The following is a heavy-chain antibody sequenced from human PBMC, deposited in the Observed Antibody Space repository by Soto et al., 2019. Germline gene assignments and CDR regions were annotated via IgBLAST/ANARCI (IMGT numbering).Heavy chain of an antibody. CDR2: IIPIFGTA. V-gene: IGHV1-69*13. CDR1: GGTFSSYA. D-gene: IGHD3-9*01. CDR3: ARAAYYDILTDSKDAFDI. Sequence: SVKVSCKASGGTFSSYAISWVRRAPGQGLEWMGGIIPIFGTANYAQKFQGRVTITADESTSTAYMELSSLRSEDTAVYYCARAAYYDILTDSKDAFDIWGQGTMVTV. J-gene: IGHJ3*02.